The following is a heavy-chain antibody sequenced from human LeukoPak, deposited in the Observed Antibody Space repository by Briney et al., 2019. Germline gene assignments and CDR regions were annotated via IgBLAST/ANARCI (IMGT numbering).Heavy chain of an antibody. J-gene: IGHJ5*02. Sequence: SVKVSRKASGGTFSSYAISWVRQAPGQGLEWMGGIIPIFGTANYAQKFQGRVTITADESTSTAYMELSSLRSEGTAVYYCARVSIVVAGTFDPWGQGTLVTVSS. CDR3: ARVSIVVAGTFDP. CDR1: GGTFSSYA. D-gene: IGHD6-19*01. V-gene: IGHV1-69*13. CDR2: IIPIFGTA.